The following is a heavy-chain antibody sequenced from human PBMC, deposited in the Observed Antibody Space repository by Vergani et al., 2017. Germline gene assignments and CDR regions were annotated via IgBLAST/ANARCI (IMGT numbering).Heavy chain of an antibody. D-gene: IGHD3-22*01. V-gene: IGHV1-24*01. CDR1: GYSLTELT. J-gene: IGHJ4*02. CDR3: AIVTDYYGSSGYYLDY. Sequence: QVQLVQSGSEVRKPGASVKVSCQVSGYSLTELTIHWVRQAPGKGLEWMGGFDPVHGEVTFAHHIQGRVTMTEDRSTDTAYMELSSLRPEDTALYYCAIVTDYYGSSGYYLDYWGQGTLVTVSS. CDR2: FDPVHGEV.